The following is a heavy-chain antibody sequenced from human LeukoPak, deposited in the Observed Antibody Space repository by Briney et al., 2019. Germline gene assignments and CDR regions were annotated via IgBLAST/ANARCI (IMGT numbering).Heavy chain of an antibody. J-gene: IGHJ3*02. Sequence: SVKVSCKASGGTFSSYAISWVRQAPGQGLEWMGRIIPILGIANYAQKFQGRVTITADKSTSTAYMELSRLRFDDTAVYYCARGQWGWGSLEAFDIWGQGTMVTVSS. V-gene: IGHV1-69*04. CDR1: GGTFSSYA. D-gene: IGHD3-16*02. CDR3: ARGQWGWGSLEAFDI. CDR2: IIPILGIA.